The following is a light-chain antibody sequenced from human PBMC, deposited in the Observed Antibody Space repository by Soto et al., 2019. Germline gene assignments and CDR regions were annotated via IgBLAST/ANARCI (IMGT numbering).Light chain of an antibody. V-gene: IGLV2-14*01. CDR3: FSYTSSTAYV. Sequence: QSVLSQPSCVSVSPGQSITISCTGTSSDVCGDNYVSWYQLHPGKAPKLIIYEFINRPSGISTRFSSSKSGNTASLTISGLQAEDEADYYCFSYTSSTAYVFGTGTKVTVL. CDR2: EFI. J-gene: IGLJ1*01. CDR1: SSDVCGDNY.